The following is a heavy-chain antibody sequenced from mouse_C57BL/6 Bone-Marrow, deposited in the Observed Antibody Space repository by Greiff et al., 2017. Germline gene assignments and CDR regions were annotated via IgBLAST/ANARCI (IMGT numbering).Heavy chain of an antibody. Sequence: EVKLVESGGDLVKPGGSLKLSCAASGFTFSSYGMSWVRQTPDKRLEWVATISSGGSYTYYPDSVKGRFTISRDNAKNTLYLQMSSLKSEDTAMYYCARQQESMVTPDYYAMDYWGQGTSVTVSS. J-gene: IGHJ4*01. D-gene: IGHD2-2*01. CDR1: GFTFSSYG. CDR3: ARQQESMVTPDYYAMDY. CDR2: ISSGGSYT. V-gene: IGHV5-6*01.